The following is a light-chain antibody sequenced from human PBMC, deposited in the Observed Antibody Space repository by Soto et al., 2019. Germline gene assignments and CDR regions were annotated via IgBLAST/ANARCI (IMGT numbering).Light chain of an antibody. CDR1: QSVSSSY. Sequence: EIVWTQSPGTLSLSPGERATLSCRASQSVSSSYLAWYQQKPGQAPRLLIYGESSRATGIPDRFSGSGSGTDFTLTISRLEPEDFAVYYCQQYGSSPLYTFGQGTKLEIK. V-gene: IGKV3-20*01. J-gene: IGKJ2*01. CDR2: GES. CDR3: QQYGSSPLYT.